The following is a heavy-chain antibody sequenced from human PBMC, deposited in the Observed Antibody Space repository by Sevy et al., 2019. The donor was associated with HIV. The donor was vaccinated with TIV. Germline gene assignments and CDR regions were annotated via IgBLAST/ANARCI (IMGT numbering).Heavy chain of an antibody. D-gene: IGHD6-13*01. CDR3: VRAIATADSF. CDR2: INEDGSVN. Sequence: GGSLRLSCVASGFSLNSYWMLWVRQAPGKGLEWVANINEDGSVNYYADSVKGRFTISRDNARNLVSLQMNILRVEDTAVYYCVRAIATADSFWGQGALVTVSS. J-gene: IGHJ4*02. CDR1: GFSLNSYW. V-gene: IGHV3-7*01.